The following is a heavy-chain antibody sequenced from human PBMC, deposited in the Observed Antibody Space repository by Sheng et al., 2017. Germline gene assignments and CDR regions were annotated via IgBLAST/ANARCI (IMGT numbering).Heavy chain of an antibody. Sequence: QLQLQESGPGLVKPSETLSLTCTVSGGSISSSSYYWGWIRQPPGKGLEWIGSIYYSGSTYYNPSLKSRVTISVDTSKNQFSLKLSSVTAADTAVYYCARDRRWLQSGRRAFDIWGQGTMVTVSS. CDR1: GGSISSSSYY. V-gene: IGHV4-39*07. CDR3: ARDRRWLQSGRRAFDI. CDR2: IYYSGST. J-gene: IGHJ3*02. D-gene: IGHD5-12*01.